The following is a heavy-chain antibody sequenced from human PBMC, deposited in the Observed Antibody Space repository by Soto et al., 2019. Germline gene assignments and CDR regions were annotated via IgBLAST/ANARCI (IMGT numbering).Heavy chain of an antibody. V-gene: IGHV1-69*02. J-gene: IGHJ3*02. CDR1: GGTFSSYT. CDR3: ARGRITMVRGDAFDI. D-gene: IGHD3-10*01. Sequence: QVQLVQSGAEVKKPGSSVKVSCKASGGTFSSYTISWVRQAPGQGLEWMGRIIPILGIANYAQKFQGRVTITADKSTSTAYMELRSLRSEDTAVYYCARGRITMVRGDAFDIWGQGTMVTVSS. CDR2: IIPILGIA.